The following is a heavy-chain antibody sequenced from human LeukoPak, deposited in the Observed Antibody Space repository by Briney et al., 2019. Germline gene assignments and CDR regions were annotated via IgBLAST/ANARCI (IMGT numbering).Heavy chain of an antibody. CDR3: ARDIEDASGREGEPDAFDI. Sequence: GGSLRLSCAASGFTLSSYGMHWVRQAPGKGLEWVAVIWYDGSNKYYADSVKGRFTISRDNSKNTLYLQMNSLRAEDTAVYYCARDIEDASGREGEPDAFDIWGQGTMVTVSS. CDR1: GFTLSSYG. J-gene: IGHJ3*02. CDR2: IWYDGSNK. D-gene: IGHD3-10*01. V-gene: IGHV3-33*01.